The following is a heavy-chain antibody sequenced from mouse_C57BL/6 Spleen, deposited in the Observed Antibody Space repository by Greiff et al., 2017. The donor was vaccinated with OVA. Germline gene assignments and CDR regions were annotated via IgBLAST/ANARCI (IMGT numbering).Heavy chain of an antibody. CDR3: ARKDYSNYGYYAMDY. CDR1: GFSLTSYG. Sequence: VQLVESGPGLVQPSQSLSITCTVSGFSLTSYGVHWVRQSLGKGLEWLGVIWSGGSTDYNAAFISRLSISKDNSKSQVFFKMNSLQADDTAIYYCARKDYSNYGYYAMDYWGQGTSVTVSS. D-gene: IGHD2-5*01. J-gene: IGHJ4*01. V-gene: IGHV2-2*01. CDR2: IWSGGST.